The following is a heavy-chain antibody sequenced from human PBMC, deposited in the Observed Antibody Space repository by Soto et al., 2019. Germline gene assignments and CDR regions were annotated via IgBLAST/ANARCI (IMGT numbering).Heavy chain of an antibody. V-gene: IGHV1-69*13. J-gene: IGHJ5*02. Sequence: GASVKVSCKASGGTFSSYAISWVRQAPGQGLEWMGGIIPIFGTANYAQKFQGRVTITADESTSTAYMELSSLRSEDTAVYYCARDFRYGGYVPNWFDPWGQGTLVTV. D-gene: IGHD5-12*01. CDR2: IIPIFGTA. CDR3: ARDFRYGGYVPNWFDP. CDR1: GGTFSSYA.